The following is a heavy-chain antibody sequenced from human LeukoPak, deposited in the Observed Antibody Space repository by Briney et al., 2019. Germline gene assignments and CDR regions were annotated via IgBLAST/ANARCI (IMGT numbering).Heavy chain of an antibody. J-gene: IGHJ4*02. D-gene: IGHD6-6*01. V-gene: IGHV1-2*02. CDR3: ARESSSSPLFDY. CDR1: AYTFTGYY. CDR2: INPNSGGT. Sequence: ASVKVSCKASAYTFTGYYMHWVRQAPGQGLEWMGWINPNSGGTNYAQKFQGRVTMTRDTSISTAYMELSRLRSDDTAVYYCARESSSSPLFDYWGQGTLVTVSS.